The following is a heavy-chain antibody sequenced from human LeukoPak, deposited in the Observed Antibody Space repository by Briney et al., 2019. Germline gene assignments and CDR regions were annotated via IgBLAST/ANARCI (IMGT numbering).Heavy chain of an antibody. CDR2: ASSDGSST. V-gene: IGHV3-74*01. CDR3: ARDSDAGFDY. Sequence: GGSLRLSCAASGFTFSRFWMHWVRQAPGKGLVWVAGASSDGSSTVYADSVKGRFTISRDKSKKKLYLKMQNPRAEATAIYYCARDSDAGFDYWGQGTLVTVSS. CDR1: GFTFSRFW. J-gene: IGHJ4*02.